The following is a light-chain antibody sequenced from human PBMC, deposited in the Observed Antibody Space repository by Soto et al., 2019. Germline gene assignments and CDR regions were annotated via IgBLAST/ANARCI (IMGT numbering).Light chain of an antibody. Sequence: IQMTQSPSSLSASVGDTVTITCRASQGISDYLAWYQQNPGKVPKLLIYRASTLHSCPPSRFSGSGSGTGFTLTISSHQPEDVGTYYCKRYNNAPESFGPGTKVYLK. V-gene: IGKV1-27*01. CDR2: RAS. CDR3: KRYNNAPES. CDR1: QGISDY. J-gene: IGKJ3*01.